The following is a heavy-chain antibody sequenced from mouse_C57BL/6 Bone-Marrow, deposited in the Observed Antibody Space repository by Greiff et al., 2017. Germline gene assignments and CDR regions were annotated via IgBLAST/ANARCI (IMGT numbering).Heavy chain of an antibody. CDR3: AGGGGYYSYWYFDI. CDR1: GYTFTSYG. D-gene: IGHD2-3*01. Sequence: EVQLQESGAELVRPGSSVKMSCKTSGYTFTSYGINWVKQRPGQGLEWIGYIYIGNGYTEYNEKFKGKATLTSDTSSSTAYMQLSSLTSEDSAIYCCAGGGGYYSYWYFDIWGTGTTVTVSS. J-gene: IGHJ1*03. V-gene: IGHV1-58*01. CDR2: IYIGNGYT.